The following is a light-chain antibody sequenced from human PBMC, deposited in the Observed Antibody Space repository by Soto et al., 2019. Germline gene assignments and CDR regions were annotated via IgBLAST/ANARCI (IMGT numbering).Light chain of an antibody. V-gene: IGKV1-33*01. CDR3: QQYDSLPLN. Sequence: DIQMTQSPSSLSAYVGDRVTITCQASQDINSYLIWYQQKPGKVTKVLIYDASNLETGVPSRFSGSGSGTDFAFTIISLQTEDIATYYCQQYDSLPLNFGGGTKVHI. J-gene: IGKJ4*01. CDR2: DAS. CDR1: QDINSY.